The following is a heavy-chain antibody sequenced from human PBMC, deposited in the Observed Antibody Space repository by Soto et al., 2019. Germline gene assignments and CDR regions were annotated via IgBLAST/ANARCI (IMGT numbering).Heavy chain of an antibody. V-gene: IGHV3-33*01. J-gene: IGHJ5*02. CDR2: IWYDGSQS. Sequence: QVQLVESGGGVVHPGRSLSLSCAASGFTFRSYAMHWVRQAPGQGLEWVAVIWYDGSQSHYADSVRGRFIITRDDPKNTLYLQMNSLTAEDTGVYYCARTTDTSMATWFDPRGHGTLVVVSP. D-gene: IGHD5-18*01. CDR1: GFTFRSYA. CDR3: ARTTDTSMATWFDP.